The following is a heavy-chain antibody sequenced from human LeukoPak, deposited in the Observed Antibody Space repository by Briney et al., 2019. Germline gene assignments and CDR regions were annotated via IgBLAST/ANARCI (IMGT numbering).Heavy chain of an antibody. CDR3: ARRYFTSVNFGFDP. V-gene: IGHV1-8*03. CDR2: MNPNSGNT. CDR1: GYTFTSYD. D-gene: IGHD2/OR15-2a*01. J-gene: IGHJ5*02. Sequence: ASVKVSCKASGYTFTSYDINWVRQVTGQGLEWMGWMNPNSGNTGYAQKFQGRVTITRNTSISTAYMELSSLRSEDTAVYYCARRYFTSVNFGFDPWGQGTLVTVSS.